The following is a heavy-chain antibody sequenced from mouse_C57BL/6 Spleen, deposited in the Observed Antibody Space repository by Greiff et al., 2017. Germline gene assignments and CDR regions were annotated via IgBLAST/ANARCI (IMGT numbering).Heavy chain of an antibody. CDR1: GFSLTSYA. Sequence: VKLMESGPGLVAPSQSLSITCNVSGFSLTSYAISWVRQPPGKGLEWLGVIWTGGGTNYNSALKSRLSISKNNSKSQVFLKMNSLQTDDTSRYYCSRTYSNYDVDYWGQGTTLTVSS. V-gene: IGHV2-9-1*01. CDR3: SRTYSNYDVDY. D-gene: IGHD2-5*01. J-gene: IGHJ2*01. CDR2: IWTGGGT.